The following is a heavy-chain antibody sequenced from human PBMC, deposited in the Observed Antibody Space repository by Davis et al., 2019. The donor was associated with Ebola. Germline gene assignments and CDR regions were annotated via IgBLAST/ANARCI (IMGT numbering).Heavy chain of an antibody. D-gene: IGHD2-2*01. CDR3: ARVGCSGSSCPNWFDP. J-gene: IGHJ5*02. CDR1: GFTLSDYY. Sequence: PGGSLRLSCAASGFTLSDYYMSWIRQAPGKGLEWISYISRSAGTIYYADSVKGRFIISRDTAKNSLYLQMNNLRAEDTAVYYCARVGCSGSSCPNWFDPWGQGTLVTVSS. CDR2: ISRSAGTI. V-gene: IGHV3-11*04.